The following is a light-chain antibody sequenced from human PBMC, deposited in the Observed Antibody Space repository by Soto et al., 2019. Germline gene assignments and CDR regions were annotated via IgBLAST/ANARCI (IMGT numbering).Light chain of an antibody. J-gene: IGLJ3*02. Sequence: QSVLTQPASVSGSPGQSITISCTGTSSEVGSYNLVSWYQQHPGKAPKLMIYEGSKRPSGVPNRFSGSKSGNTASLTISGLQAEDEADYYCCSYAGSSTWVFGGGTKLTVL. CDR1: SSEVGSYNL. V-gene: IGLV2-23*01. CDR2: EGS. CDR3: CSYAGSSTWV.